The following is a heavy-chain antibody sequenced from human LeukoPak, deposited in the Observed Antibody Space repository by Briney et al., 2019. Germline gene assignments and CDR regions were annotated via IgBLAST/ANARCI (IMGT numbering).Heavy chain of an antibody. Sequence: PSQTLSLTCTVSGVSISSGSYYWRWIRQPAGKGLEWIGRIYTSGSTNYNPSLKSRVTISVDTSKNQFSLKLSSVTAADTAVYYCARDPIESEGLMVEEKNAFDIWGQGTMVTVSS. CDR2: IYTSGST. D-gene: IGHD2-8*01. CDR1: GVSISSGSYY. J-gene: IGHJ3*02. CDR3: ARDPIESEGLMVEEKNAFDI. V-gene: IGHV4-61*02.